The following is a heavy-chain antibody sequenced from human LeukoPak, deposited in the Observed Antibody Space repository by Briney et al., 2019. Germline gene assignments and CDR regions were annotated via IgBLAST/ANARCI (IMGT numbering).Heavy chain of an antibody. V-gene: IGHV6-1*01. CDR2: TYYRSKWYN. Sequence: SQTLSLTCAISGDSVSSNSATWNWIRQSPSRGLEWLGRTYYRSKWYNDYAVSMKSRITINPDTSKNQFSLQLNSVTPEDTAVYYCARRKAATFAMDVWGQGTTVTVSS. CDR3: ARRKAATFAMDV. D-gene: IGHD6-13*01. CDR1: GDSVSSNSAT. J-gene: IGHJ6*02.